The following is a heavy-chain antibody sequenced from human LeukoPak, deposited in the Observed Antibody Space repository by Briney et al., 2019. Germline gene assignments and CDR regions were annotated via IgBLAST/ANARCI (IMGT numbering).Heavy chain of an antibody. V-gene: IGHV3-7*04. CDR2: IKSDGSEK. Sequence: GGSLRLSCAASGFTFSGYWMSWVRQAPGKGLEWLANIKSDGSEKYYVDSGKGRFTISRDDAKNSLYLQMNSLRPEDTAVYYCARMSRYGLDYWGQGTLVTVSS. CDR1: GFTFSGYW. D-gene: IGHD3-16*01. J-gene: IGHJ4*02. CDR3: ARMSRYGLDY.